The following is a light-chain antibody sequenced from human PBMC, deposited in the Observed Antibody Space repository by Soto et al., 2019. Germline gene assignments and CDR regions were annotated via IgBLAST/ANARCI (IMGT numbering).Light chain of an antibody. V-gene: IGKV1-39*01. CDR1: QSISSY. CDR2: AAS. CDR3: QQSYSTQYT. J-gene: IGKJ2*01. Sequence: DIQMTQSPFSLSASVGDRVTITCRASQSISSYLNWYQQKPGKSPKLLIYAASSLQSGVPSRFSGSGSGTDFTLTISSLQPEDFATYYCQQSYSTQYTFDQGTKVDIK.